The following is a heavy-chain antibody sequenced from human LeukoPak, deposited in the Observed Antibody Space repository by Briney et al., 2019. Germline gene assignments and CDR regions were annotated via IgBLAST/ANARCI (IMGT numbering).Heavy chain of an antibody. J-gene: IGHJ6*02. D-gene: IGHD6-19*01. CDR2: INANSGTT. Sequence: GGSLRLSCEASGFAFSFYAMSWLRQPPGKGLEWVSTINANSGTTSYAASVRGRFTISRDNAKNSLYLQMNSLRAEDTAVYYCARADMGYSSGWYPNYYYYGMDVWGQGTTVTVSS. CDR3: ARADMGYSSGWYPNYYYYGMDV. CDR1: GFAFSFYA. V-gene: IGHV3-21*01.